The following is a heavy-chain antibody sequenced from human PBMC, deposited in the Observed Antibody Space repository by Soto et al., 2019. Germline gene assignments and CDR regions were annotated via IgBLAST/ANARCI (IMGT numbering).Heavy chain of an antibody. V-gene: IGHV4-31*03. J-gene: IGHJ6*02. D-gene: IGHD3-22*01. Sequence: PSETLSLTCNVSGDSINSGAHYWTWIRQHPGKGLEWIGYIYYSGSTYYNPSLKSRVTISVDTSKNQFSLKLSSVTAADTAVYYCARDNDSRLYSYFGMDVWGQGTTVTVSS. CDR3: ARDNDSRLYSYFGMDV. CDR2: IYYSGST. CDR1: GDSINSGAHY.